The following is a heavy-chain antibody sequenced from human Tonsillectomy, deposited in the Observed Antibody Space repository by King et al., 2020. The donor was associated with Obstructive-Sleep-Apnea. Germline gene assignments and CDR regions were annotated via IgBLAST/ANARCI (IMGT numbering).Heavy chain of an antibody. J-gene: IGHJ2*01. D-gene: IGHD6-6*01. Sequence: VQLVESGGGVVQPGGSLRLSCAASGFSFSSYAMSWVRQAPGKGLEWVSAISGSGGSTYYADSVKGRFTISRDNSKNTLYLQMNSLRAEDTAVYYCAKDGAAARTDWYFDLWARGTLVTVSS. V-gene: IGHV3-23*04. CDR3: AKDGAAARTDWYFDL. CDR1: GFSFSSYA. CDR2: ISGSGGST.